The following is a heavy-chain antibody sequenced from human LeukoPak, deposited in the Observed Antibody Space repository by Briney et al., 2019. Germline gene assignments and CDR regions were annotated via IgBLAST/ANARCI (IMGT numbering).Heavy chain of an antibody. V-gene: IGHV3-23*01. D-gene: IGHD3-10*01. CDR2: ISDDSGST. CDR1: ELMFSSYA. Sequence: GGSLRLSCAASELMFSSYAMSWVRQAPGKGLEWVSGISDDSGSTYYADSVRGRFTISRDNSKNTLYLQMNSLRAEDTAVYYCARDDDGSGTYGMDVWGQGTTVTVSS. CDR3: ARDDDGSGTYGMDV. J-gene: IGHJ6*02.